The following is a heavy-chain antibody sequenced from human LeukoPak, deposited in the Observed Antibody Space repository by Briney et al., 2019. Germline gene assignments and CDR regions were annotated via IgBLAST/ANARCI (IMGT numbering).Heavy chain of an antibody. CDR2: INPNSGGT. Sequence: ASVKVSCKASGYTFTSYDINWVRQATGQGLEWMGWINPNSGGTNYAQKFQGRVTMTRDTSISTAYMELSRLRSDDTAVYYCARVRVEVVVVATYYFDYWGQGTLVTVSS. V-gene: IGHV1-2*02. CDR1: GYTFTSYD. CDR3: ARVRVEVVVVATYYFDY. D-gene: IGHD2-15*01. J-gene: IGHJ4*02.